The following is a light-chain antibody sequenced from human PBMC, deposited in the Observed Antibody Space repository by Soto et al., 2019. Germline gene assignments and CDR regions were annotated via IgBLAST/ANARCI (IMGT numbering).Light chain of an antibody. V-gene: IGKV3-11*01. Sequence: GLTQSPGTLSLSPGERATLSCRASQSVSSYLAWYQQKPGQAPRLLIYDASNRATGIPARFSGSGSGTDFTLTISSLEPEDFAVYYCQQRSNWPLITFGQGTRLENK. CDR1: QSVSSY. CDR2: DAS. J-gene: IGKJ5*01. CDR3: QQRSNWPLIT.